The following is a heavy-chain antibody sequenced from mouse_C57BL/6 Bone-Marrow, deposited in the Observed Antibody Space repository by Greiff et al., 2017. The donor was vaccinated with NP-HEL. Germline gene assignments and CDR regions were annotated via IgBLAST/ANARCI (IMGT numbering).Heavy chain of an antibody. V-gene: IGHV1-50*01. CDR2: IYPSDSYT. J-gene: IGHJ3*01. D-gene: IGHD1-1*01. Sequence: QVQLQQPGAELVKPGASVKLSCKASGYTFTSYWMKWVKQRPGHGLEWIGEIYPSDSYTNYNQKFKGKATLTVDTSSSTAYMQLSSLTSEDSAVYYCARGGDYYGSSPFAYGGRGTLVTVSA. CDR1: GYTFTSYW. CDR3: ARGGDYYGSSPFAY.